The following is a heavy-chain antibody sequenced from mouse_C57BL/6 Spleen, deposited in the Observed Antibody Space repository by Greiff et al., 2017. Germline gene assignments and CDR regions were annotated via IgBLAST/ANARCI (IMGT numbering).Heavy chain of an antibody. D-gene: IGHD1-1*01. CDR1: GYTFTNYW. V-gene: IGHV1-63*01. J-gene: IGHJ4*01. CDR2: IYPGGGYT. Sequence: VQLQQSGAELVRPGTSVKMSCKASGYTFTNYWIGWAKQRPGHGLEWIGDIYPGGGYTNYNEKFKGKATLTADKSSSTAYMQFSSLTSEDSAVYYCARGGSYGGDYAMDYWGQGTSVTVSS. CDR3: ARGGSYGGDYAMDY.